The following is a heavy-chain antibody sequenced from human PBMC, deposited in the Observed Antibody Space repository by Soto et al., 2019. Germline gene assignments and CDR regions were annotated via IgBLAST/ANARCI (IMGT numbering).Heavy chain of an antibody. CDR3: AKNGQPPYYYYGLDV. J-gene: IGHJ6*02. D-gene: IGHD2-8*01. Sequence: ASVKVSCKASGYTFTRYGISWVRQAPGQGLEWMGWISGYNGDTNYAQKFQDRVSMTINTSTGTAYMELRSLTSDDTAIYYCAKNGQPPYYYYGLDVWGQGTKVTVSS. CDR2: ISGYNGDT. CDR1: GYTFTRYG. V-gene: IGHV1-18*01.